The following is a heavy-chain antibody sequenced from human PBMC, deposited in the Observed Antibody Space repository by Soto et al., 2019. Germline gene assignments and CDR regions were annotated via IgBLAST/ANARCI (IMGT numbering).Heavy chain of an antibody. CDR1: GGSISSYY. J-gene: IGHJ4*02. V-gene: IGHV4-59*08. D-gene: IGHD3-10*01. CDR2: MYNSGST. Sequence: QVQLQESGPGLVKPSETLSLTCTVSGGSISSYYWTWIRQPPGKGLEWIGFMYNSGSTHYNPSLKRRVTISLVKSKNPFSLNLRSVTAADTAVYYCASMGYHYGSGSYPLDYWGQGTLVTVSS. CDR3: ASMGYHYGSGSYPLDY.